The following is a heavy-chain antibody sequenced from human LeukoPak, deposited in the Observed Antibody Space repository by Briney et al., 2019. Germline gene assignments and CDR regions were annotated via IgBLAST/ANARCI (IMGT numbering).Heavy chain of an antibody. CDR2: ISHTEGT. Sequence: PSQTLSLTRRLVSVSINDYYCRSIRQSPGEGRGWIGEISHTEGTRYNPSLESRVTMSVGTSENQLSLKLIFVTAADTAVYYCARIRCGHSGSVCYNHWGLGTLVTVSS. V-gene: IGHV4-34*01. D-gene: IGHD2-21*01. CDR1: SVSINDYY. J-gene: IGHJ4*02. CDR3: ARIRCGHSGSVCYNH.